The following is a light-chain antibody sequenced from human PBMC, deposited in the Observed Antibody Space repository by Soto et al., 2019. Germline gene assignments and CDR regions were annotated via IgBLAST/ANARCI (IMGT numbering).Light chain of an antibody. Sequence: QSALTQPHSASGSPGQSVTISCTGTSSDVGAYNFFSWYQQHPGKAPKLMLYEVIKRPSGVPDRFSGSKSGNTAALTVSGLQVEDEAEYYCASLQVCSNYVFGTGTKLTVL. J-gene: IGLJ1*01. CDR3: ASLQVCSNYV. V-gene: IGLV2-8*01. CDR1: SSDVGAYNF. CDR2: EVI.